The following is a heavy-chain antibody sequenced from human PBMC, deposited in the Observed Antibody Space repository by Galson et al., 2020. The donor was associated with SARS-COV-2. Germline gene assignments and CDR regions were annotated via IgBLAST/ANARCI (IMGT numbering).Heavy chain of an antibody. CDR1: GFTFSSYS. Sequence: GGSLRLSCAASGFTFSSYSMNWVRQAPGKGLEWVSSISSSSSYIYYADSVKGRFTISRDNAKNSLYLQMNSLRAEDTAVYYCARDVPYSVIYDAAEDFQHWRQGTLVTVSS. V-gene: IGHV3-21*01. CDR3: ARDVPYSVIYDAAEDFQH. CDR2: ISSSSSYI. D-gene: IGHD1-26*01. J-gene: IGHJ1*01.